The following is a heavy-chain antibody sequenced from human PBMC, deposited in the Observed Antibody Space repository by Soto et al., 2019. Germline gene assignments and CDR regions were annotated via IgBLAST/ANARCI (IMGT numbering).Heavy chain of an antibody. CDR3: ARGGDTITYYFDY. V-gene: IGHV3-33*01. CDR2: IWYDGSNK. CDR1: GFTFSSYG. Sequence: SLRLSCAASGFTFSSYGMHWVRQAPGKGLEWVAVIWYDGSNKYYADSVKGRFTISRDNSKNTLYLQMNSLRAEDTAVYYCARGGDTITYYFDYWGQGTLVTVSS. J-gene: IGHJ4*02. D-gene: IGHD5-12*01.